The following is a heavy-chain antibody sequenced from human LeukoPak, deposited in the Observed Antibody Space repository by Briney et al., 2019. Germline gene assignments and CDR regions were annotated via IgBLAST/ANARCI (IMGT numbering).Heavy chain of an antibody. D-gene: IGHD5-12*01. CDR2: IYYSGST. CDR1: GGSISSYY. CDR3: ARDSGHAFDI. Sequence: SETLSLTCTVSGGSISSYYWSWIRQPPGKGPEWIGYIYYSGSTNYNPSLKSRVTISVDTSKNQFSLKLSSVTAADTAVYYCARDSGHAFDIWGQGTMVTVSS. J-gene: IGHJ3*02. V-gene: IGHV4-59*01.